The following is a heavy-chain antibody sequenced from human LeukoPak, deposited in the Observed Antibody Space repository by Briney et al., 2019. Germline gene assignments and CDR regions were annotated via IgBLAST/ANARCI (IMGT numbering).Heavy chain of an antibody. V-gene: IGHV3-23*01. J-gene: IGHJ4*02. CDR2: ISDTGGST. D-gene: IGHD3-3*01. CDR3: VKEYHSRGFGAYFDY. CDR1: GLTFSSYA. Sequence: GGSLRLSCAASGLTFSSYAMTWVRQAPGKGLEWVSAISDTGGSTYYADSVKGRFTISRDNSKNTLYLQMNSLRAEDTAVYYCVKEYHSRGFGAYFDYWGQGTLVTVSS.